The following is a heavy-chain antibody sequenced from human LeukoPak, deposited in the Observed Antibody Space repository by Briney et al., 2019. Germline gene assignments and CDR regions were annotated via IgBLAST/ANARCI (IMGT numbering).Heavy chain of an antibody. CDR3: ARGSSSSWYAYYYYYGMDV. J-gene: IGHJ6*02. Sequence: ASVKVSCKASGYTFTSYDINWVRQATGQGLEWMGWMNPNSGNTGYAQKFQGRVTMTRNTSISTAYMELSSLRSEDTAVYYRARGSSSSWYAYYYYYGMDVWGQGTTVTVSS. CDR2: MNPNSGNT. V-gene: IGHV1-8*01. CDR1: GYTFTSYD. D-gene: IGHD6-13*01.